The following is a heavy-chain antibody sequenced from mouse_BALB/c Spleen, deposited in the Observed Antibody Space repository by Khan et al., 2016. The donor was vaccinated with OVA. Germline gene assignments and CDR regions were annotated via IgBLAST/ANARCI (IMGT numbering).Heavy chain of an antibody. J-gene: IGHJ4*01. Sequence: QVQLKESGPGLVAPSQSLSITCTVSGFSLTSYGVHWVRQPPGKGLEWLVVIWSGGSTNYNSVLKSRLSISKDNSKSQVFLKMNSLQTDDTAIYYCARWFDGYSSLYAMDYWGQGTSVTVSS. V-gene: IGHV2-6*02. CDR1: GFSLTSYG. CDR2: IWSGGST. D-gene: IGHD2-3*01. CDR3: ARWFDGYSSLYAMDY.